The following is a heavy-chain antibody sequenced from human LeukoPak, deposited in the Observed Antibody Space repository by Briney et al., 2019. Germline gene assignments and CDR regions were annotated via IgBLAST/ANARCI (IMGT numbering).Heavy chain of an antibody. CDR2: IYYSGNT. CDR3: ARHQGVPAAQFDY. V-gene: IGHV4-39*01. Sequence: PSETLSLTCTVSGGSISSSNYYWSWIRQPPGKGLGWIGSIYYSGNTYYNPSLKSRVTISVDTSMYQFSLRLTSVTAADTAVYYCARHQGVPAAQFDYWGQGTLVTVSS. D-gene: IGHD2-2*01. CDR1: GGSISSSNYY. J-gene: IGHJ4*02.